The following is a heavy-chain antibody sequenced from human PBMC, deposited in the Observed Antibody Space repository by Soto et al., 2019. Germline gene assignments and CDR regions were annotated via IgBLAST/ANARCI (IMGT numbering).Heavy chain of an antibody. CDR3: AKVQLPHSNYGGGYLLDF. D-gene: IGHD4-4*01. CDR1: GFTFNNFA. CDR2: VSSGGDNT. Sequence: EVHLLQSGGGLGQPGGSLTLSCAASGFTFNNFAMTWVRQAPGKGLEWVSSVSSGGDNTWYADSVKGRFPISRDNPKNTLYLHMNILSAADTAVYYCAKVQLPHSNYGGGYLLDFWGQGTLVTVSS. J-gene: IGHJ4*02. V-gene: IGHV3-23*01.